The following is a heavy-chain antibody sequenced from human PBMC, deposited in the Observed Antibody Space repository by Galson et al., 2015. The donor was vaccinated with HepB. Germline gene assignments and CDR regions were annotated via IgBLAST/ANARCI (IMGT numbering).Heavy chain of an antibody. CDR2: INPNSGGT. CDR3: ARALGYYDSSGYKVRAFEI. D-gene: IGHD3-22*01. CDR1: GYTFTGYY. J-gene: IGHJ3*02. Sequence: SVKVSCKASGYTFTGYYMNWVRQAPGQGLEWMGWINPNSGGTNYAQKFQGWVTMTRDTSISTAYMELSRLRSDDTAVYYCARALGYYDSSGYKVRAFEIWGQGTMVSVSS. V-gene: IGHV1-2*04.